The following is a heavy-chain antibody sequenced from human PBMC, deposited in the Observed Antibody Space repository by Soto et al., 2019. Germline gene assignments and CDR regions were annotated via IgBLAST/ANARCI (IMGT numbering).Heavy chain of an antibody. V-gene: IGHV3-15*07. D-gene: IGHD3-22*01. J-gene: IGHJ4*02. CDR1: GFIFSNAY. CDR3: TTGLFYDSGSYFDY. CDR2: IKNNLDGGTT. Sequence: GGSLRLSCAASGFIFSNAYMRWVRQAPGQGLEWVGHIKNNLDGGTTDYAAFVKGRFTISRDDSKKTLFLQLDGLTTEDSANYFCTTGLFYDSGSYFDYWGQGTLVTVSS.